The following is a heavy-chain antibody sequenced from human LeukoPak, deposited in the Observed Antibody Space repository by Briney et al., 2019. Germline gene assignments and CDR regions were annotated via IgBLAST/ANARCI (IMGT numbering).Heavy chain of an antibody. D-gene: IGHD3-22*01. CDR3: ARDPSRGSSGVPFDC. CDR2: ISSSDTYI. CDR1: GVTFSSYS. V-gene: IGHV3-21*01. Sequence: GGSLRLSCAASGVTFSSYSITWVRQAPGKGLEWVSSISSSDTYIYHADSVNGGFTISKDNAKNSLYLQMNSLRVEDTALYYFARDPSRGSSGVPFDCWGQGTLVTVCS. J-gene: IGHJ4*02.